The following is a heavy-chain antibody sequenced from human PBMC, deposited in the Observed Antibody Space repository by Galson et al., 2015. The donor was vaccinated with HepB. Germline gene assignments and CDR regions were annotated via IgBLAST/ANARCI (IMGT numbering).Heavy chain of an antibody. CDR3: VRDDALWSWYFDS. D-gene: IGHD3-10*01. V-gene: IGHV3-48*04. CDR2: ISSNGYMI. CDR1: GFTFSSYN. J-gene: IGHJ4*02. Sequence: SLRLSCAASGFTFSSYNMNWVRQAPGKGLEWISYISSNGYMIYYAESVKGRFTVSRDNARDSLYLQMNSLRVEDTAVYYCVRDDALWSWYFDSWGQGILVTVSS.